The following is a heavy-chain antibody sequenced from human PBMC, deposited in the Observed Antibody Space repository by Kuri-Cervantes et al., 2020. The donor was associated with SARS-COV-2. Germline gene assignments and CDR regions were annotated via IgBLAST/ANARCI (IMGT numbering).Heavy chain of an antibody. CDR1: GGTFSSYA. J-gene: IGHJ3*02. D-gene: IGHD3-22*01. Sequence: SVKVSCKASGGTFSSYAISWVRQAPGQGLEWMGGIIPIFGTANYAQEFQGRVTITTDESTSTAYMELSSLRSGDTAVYYCARTSYDSSGYMAFDIWGQGTMVTVSS. V-gene: IGHV1-69*05. CDR2: IIPIFGTA. CDR3: ARTSYDSSGYMAFDI.